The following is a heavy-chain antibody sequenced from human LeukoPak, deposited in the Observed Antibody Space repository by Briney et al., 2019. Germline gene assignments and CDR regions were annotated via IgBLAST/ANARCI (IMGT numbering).Heavy chain of an antibody. J-gene: IGHJ4*02. V-gene: IGHV4-59*11. CDR3: ARVDYGDYSLDY. CDR2: IYYSGST. D-gene: IGHD4-17*01. Sequence: SETLSLTCTVSGGSISSHYWSWIRQPPGKGLEWIGDIYYSGSTNYNPSLESRVTISVDTSNNQFSLRLSSVTAADTAVYYCARVDYGDYSLDYWGQGTLVNVSS. CDR1: GGSISSHY.